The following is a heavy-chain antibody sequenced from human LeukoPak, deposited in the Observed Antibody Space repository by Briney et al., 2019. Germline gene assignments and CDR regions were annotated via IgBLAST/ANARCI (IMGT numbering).Heavy chain of an antibody. CDR2: IKSKTDGETT. D-gene: IGHD3-10*01. V-gene: IGHV3-15*01. J-gene: IGHJ4*02. CDR3: TTDLGTYYHGSQRLIPIDY. Sequence: GGSLRLSCTVSGFTFGDYAINWVRQAPGKGLEWIGRIKSKTDGETTNYAEPVRGRFTISRDDSKSAVYLQMNSLKIEDTAVYYCTTDLGTYYHGSQRLIPIDYWGQGTLVTVSS. CDR1: GFTFGDYA.